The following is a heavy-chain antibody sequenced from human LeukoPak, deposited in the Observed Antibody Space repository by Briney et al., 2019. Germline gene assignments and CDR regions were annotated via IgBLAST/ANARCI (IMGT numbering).Heavy chain of an antibody. CDR3: ARGIYGSGSPFDY. D-gene: IGHD3-10*01. CDR1: GYTFTGYY. CDR2: INPNSGGT. V-gene: IGHV1-2*02. J-gene: IGHJ4*02. Sequence: ASVKVSCKASGYTFTGYYMHWVRQAPGQGLEWMGWINPNSGGTNYAQKFQGRVTMTRDTSISTAYMELSRLRSDDMAVYYCARGIYGSGSPFDYWGQGTLVTVSS.